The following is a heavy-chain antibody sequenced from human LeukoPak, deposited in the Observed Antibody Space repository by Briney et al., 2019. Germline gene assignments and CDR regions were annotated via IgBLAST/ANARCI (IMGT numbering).Heavy chain of an antibody. Sequence: GRSLRLSCAASGFTFSSYGMHWVRQAPGKGLEWVAVIWYDGSNKYYADSVKGRFTISRDNSKNTLYLQMNSLRAEDTAVYYCARDYYSSGSYYTAVPDYWGQGTLVTVSS. CDR3: ARDYYSSGSYYTAVPDY. CDR1: GFTFSSYG. J-gene: IGHJ4*02. V-gene: IGHV3-33*01. D-gene: IGHD3-10*01. CDR2: IWYDGSNK.